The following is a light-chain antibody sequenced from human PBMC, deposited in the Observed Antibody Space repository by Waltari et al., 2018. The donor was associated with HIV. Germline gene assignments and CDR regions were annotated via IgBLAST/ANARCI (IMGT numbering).Light chain of an antibody. Sequence: EIVLTQSPVTLSLSPGDRATLSCRASQGVSSYLAWYQQKSGQAPRLLIYDAFNRATGIPARFSGSGSGTDFTLTISSLEPEDFAIYYCQHRYNWPITFGQGTRLEIK. CDR2: DAF. V-gene: IGKV3-11*01. CDR3: QHRYNWPIT. J-gene: IGKJ5*01. CDR1: QGVSSY.